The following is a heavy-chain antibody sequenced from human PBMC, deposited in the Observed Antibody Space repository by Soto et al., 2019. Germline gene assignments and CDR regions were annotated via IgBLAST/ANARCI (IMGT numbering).Heavy chain of an antibody. V-gene: IGHV1-69*01. CDR1: GGTFSSYA. J-gene: IGHJ6*02. Sequence: QVQLVQSGAEVKKPGSSVKVSCKSSGGTFSSYAISCVRQAPGQGLEWLGGIIPIFGTANYAQKLQGRVTITGDESTSTAYMDVSSLRSEDTDVYYCERGWRMAGGIEVWGQGTTVTVSS. CDR3: ERGWRMAGGIEV. CDR2: IIPIFGTA. D-gene: IGHD2-8*01.